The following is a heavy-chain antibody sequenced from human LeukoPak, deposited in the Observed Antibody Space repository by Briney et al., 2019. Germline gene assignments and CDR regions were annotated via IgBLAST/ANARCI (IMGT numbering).Heavy chain of an antibody. D-gene: IGHD2-2*01. V-gene: IGHV4-34*01. J-gene: IGHJ3*02. CDR3: ARQVDVGCSSTSCYGRGAFDI. Sequence: SETLSLTCAVYGGSFSGYYWSWIRQSPGKGLEWIGEIDHSGSTNYNPSLKSRVTISVDTSKNQFSLKLSSVTAADTAVYYCARQVDVGCSSTSCYGRGAFDIWGQGTVVTVSS. CDR1: GGSFSGYY. CDR2: IDHSGST.